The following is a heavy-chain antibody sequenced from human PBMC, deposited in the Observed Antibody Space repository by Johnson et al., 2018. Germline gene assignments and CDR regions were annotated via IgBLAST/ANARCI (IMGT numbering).Heavy chain of an antibody. Sequence: VQLVQSGGGLVQPGRSLRLSCIVSGSRFEDYDMHWVRQAPGKGLEWVSGISWNSASLGYADSVKGRLTVSRDNAKNSLYLQMNSPRVADTALYYCAKKYAGTCPRHGMDVWGQGTTVTVSS. D-gene: IGHD2-8*01. CDR2: ISWNSASL. V-gene: IGHV3-9*01. J-gene: IGHJ6*02. CDR1: GSRFEDYD. CDR3: AKKYAGTCPRHGMDV.